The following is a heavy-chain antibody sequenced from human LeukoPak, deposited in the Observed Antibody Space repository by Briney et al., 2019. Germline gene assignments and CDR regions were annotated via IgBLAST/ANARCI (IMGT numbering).Heavy chain of an antibody. J-gene: IGHJ4*02. D-gene: IGHD6-19*01. CDR1: GYTFTSYY. V-gene: IGHV1-46*01. Sequence: GASVKVSCKASGYTFTSYYMHWVRQAPGQGLEWMGIINPSGGSTSYAQKFQGRVTMTRDTSTSTVYMELSSLRSEDTAVYYCARGLSVRAVARSPYFDYWGQGTLVTVSS. CDR2: INPSGGST. CDR3: ARGLSVRAVARSPYFDY.